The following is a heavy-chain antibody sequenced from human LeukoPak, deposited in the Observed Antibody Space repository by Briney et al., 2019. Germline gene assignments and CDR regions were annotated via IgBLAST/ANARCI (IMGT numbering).Heavy chain of an antibody. J-gene: IGHJ4*02. Sequence: ASVTVSCKASGYSFISYGFTWVRQAPGQGLEWMGWISAYNGNTNYAQKLQGRVTMATDTSTSTAYMELRSLRSDDTAVYYCARDGIIAAAGIDYFDYWGQGTLVTVSS. D-gene: IGHD6-13*01. CDR1: GYSFISYG. V-gene: IGHV1-18*01. CDR2: ISAYNGNT. CDR3: ARDGIIAAAGIDYFDY.